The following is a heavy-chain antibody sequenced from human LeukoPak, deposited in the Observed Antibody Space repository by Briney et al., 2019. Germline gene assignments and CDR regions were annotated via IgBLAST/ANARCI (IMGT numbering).Heavy chain of an antibody. CDR1: GGSISSYY. Sequence: SETLSLTCTVSGGSISSYYWSWIRQPAGKGLEWIGYIYYSGSTNYNPSLKSRVTISVDTSKNQFSLKLSSVTAADTAVYYCARVLVEMATIVGFDYWGQGTLVTVSS. CDR2: IYYSGST. V-gene: IGHV4-59*01. J-gene: IGHJ4*02. CDR3: ARVLVEMATIVGFDY. D-gene: IGHD5-24*01.